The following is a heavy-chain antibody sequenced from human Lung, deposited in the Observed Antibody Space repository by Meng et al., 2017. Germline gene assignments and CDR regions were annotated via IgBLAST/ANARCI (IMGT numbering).Heavy chain of an antibody. CDR1: GGTFSSYT. Sequence: SVKVSCKASGGTFSSYTISWVRQAPGQGLEWMGRIIPILGIANYARKFQGRVTITADKSTSTAYMELSSLRSEDTAVYYCAIGRRYCSSTSCYKPFDYWGQGTLVTVSS. V-gene: IGHV1-69*02. D-gene: IGHD2-2*02. CDR2: IIPILGIA. J-gene: IGHJ4*02. CDR3: AIGRRYCSSTSCYKPFDY.